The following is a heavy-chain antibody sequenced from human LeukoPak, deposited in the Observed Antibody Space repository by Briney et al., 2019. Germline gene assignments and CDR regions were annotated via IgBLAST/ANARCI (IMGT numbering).Heavy chain of an antibody. V-gene: IGHV3-30*04. CDR1: GFSLSSYA. Sequence: GGSLRLSCTVSGFSLSSYALSWARRAPGRGLEWVAVISYDATNKYYADSVKGRFTISRDNSKNTLYLQMNSLRAEDTAVYYCARDDYFGVVAYWGQGTLVTVSS. CDR2: ISYDATNK. J-gene: IGHJ4*02. CDR3: ARDDYFGVVAY. D-gene: IGHD3-3*01.